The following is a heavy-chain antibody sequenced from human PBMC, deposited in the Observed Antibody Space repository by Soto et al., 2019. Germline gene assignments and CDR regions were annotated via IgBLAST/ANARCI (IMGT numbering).Heavy chain of an antibody. V-gene: IGHV3-23*01. J-gene: IGHJ4*02. CDR3: AKDSRSGWYRPYYFDF. CDR2: ISGSGGST. D-gene: IGHD6-19*01. CDR1: GFTFSSYA. Sequence: GGSLRLSCAASGFTFSSYAMSWVRQAPGKGLEWVSAISGSGGSTYYADSVKGRFTISRDNSKNTLYLQMNSLRAEDTAVYYCAKDSRSGWYRPYYFDFWGQGTLVTVSS.